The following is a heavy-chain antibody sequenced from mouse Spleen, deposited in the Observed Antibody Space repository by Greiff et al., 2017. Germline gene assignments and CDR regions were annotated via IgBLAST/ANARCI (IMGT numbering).Heavy chain of an antibody. CDR1: GFTFSDYY. J-gene: IGHJ4*01. D-gene: IGHD1-2*01. V-gene: IGHV5-12*02. CDR2: ISNGGGST. CDR3: ARRHYYGYGGYAMDY. Sequence: EVKLMESGGGLVQPGGSLKLSCATSGFTFSDYYMYWVRQTPEKRLEWVAYISNGGGSTYYPDTVKGRFTISRDNAKNTLYLQMSRLKSEDTAMYYCARRHYYGYGGYAMDYWGQGTSVTVSS.